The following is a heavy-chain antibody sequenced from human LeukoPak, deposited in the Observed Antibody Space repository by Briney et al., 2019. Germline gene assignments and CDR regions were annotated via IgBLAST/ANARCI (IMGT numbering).Heavy chain of an antibody. J-gene: IGHJ6*03. V-gene: IGHV1-2*02. CDR1: GYIFTNYF. Sequence: ASVKVSCKASGYIFTNYFMHWVRQAPGQGLEWMGWINPNSGGTRYGQKFQGRVTMTRDTSISTAYMELSRLRSDDTAVYYCARAPTYRGYMDVWGKGTTVTVSS. D-gene: IGHD4-11*01. CDR2: INPNSGGT. CDR3: ARAPTYRGYMDV.